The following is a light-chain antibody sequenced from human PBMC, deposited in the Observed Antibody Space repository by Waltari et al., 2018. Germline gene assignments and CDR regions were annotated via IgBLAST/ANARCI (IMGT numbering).Light chain of an antibody. CDR3: QQYVESPAT. J-gene: IGKJ1*01. CDR2: HAS. Sequence: SCWASQNVMIYLALYQQKPSQAPRLLIYHASTRANGIPDRFSASGSGTDFSLTISRLEPEDFAMYYCQQYVESPATFGQGTKVVIK. CDR1: QNVMIY. V-gene: IGKV3-20*01.